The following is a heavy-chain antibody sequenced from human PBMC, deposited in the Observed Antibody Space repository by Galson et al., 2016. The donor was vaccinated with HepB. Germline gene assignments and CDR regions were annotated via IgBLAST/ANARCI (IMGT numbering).Heavy chain of an antibody. CDR2: ISDSGANT. V-gene: IGHV3-23*01. D-gene: IGHD4-23*01. Sequence: SLRLSCAASGFTFSAYAMAWARQAPGKGLEWVSGISDSGANTYYADSVRGRFSISRDDSKSTLYLQMTNLRVEDTALYYCVADHGGLDCFDFWGQGTLVTVS. CDR1: GFTFSAYA. J-gene: IGHJ4*02. CDR3: VADHGGLDCFDF.